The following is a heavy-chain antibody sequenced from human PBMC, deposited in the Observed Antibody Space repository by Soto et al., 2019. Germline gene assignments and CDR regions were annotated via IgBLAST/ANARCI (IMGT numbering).Heavy chain of an antibody. Sequence: QVQLQESGPGLVKPSQTLSLTCTVSGGSISSGDYYWSWIRQPPGKGLEWIGYIYYSGSTYYNPSLKSRVTIAVDPSKDQFSRKLSSVTAADTAVYYCARVYSVGATEKYYFDYWGQGTLVTVSS. J-gene: IGHJ4*02. CDR3: ARVYSVGATEKYYFDY. V-gene: IGHV4-30-4*01. CDR1: GGSISSGDYY. D-gene: IGHD1-26*01. CDR2: IYYSGST.